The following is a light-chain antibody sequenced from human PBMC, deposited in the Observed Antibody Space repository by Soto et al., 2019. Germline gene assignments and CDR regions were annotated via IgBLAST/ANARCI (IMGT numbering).Light chain of an antibody. CDR1: QSVDSST. Sequence: EVVLTQSPGTLSLSPGERATLSCRASQSVDSSTLAWYQQTPGQAPRLLISGPSKRATGTPDRFSGSGSGTDHTLTHSRLEPEDCAVYYCKHFDHSLTFGEGTKVEIK. J-gene: IGKJ4*01. V-gene: IGKV3-20*01. CDR3: KHFDHSLT. CDR2: GPS.